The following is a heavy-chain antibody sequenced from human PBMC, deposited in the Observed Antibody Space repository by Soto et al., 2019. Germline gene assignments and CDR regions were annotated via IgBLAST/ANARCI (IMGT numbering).Heavy chain of an antibody. CDR1: GFSLSTTGVG. CDR2: ICWHDDK. V-gene: IGHV2-5*01. J-gene: IGHJ4*02. Sequence: SGPTLVNPTQTLTLTCTFSGFSLSTTGVGVSWIRQPPGKALEWLALICWHDDKRYSPSLKSRLTITKDTSKNQVVLTMTNMDHVDTATYYCAHRGGATVGLYYFDYWGQGALVTVSS. D-gene: IGHD3-16*01. CDR3: AHRGGATVGLYYFDY.